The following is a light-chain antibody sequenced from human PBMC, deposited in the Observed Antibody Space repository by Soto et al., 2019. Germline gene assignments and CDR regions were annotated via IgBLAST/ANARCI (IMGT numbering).Light chain of an antibody. CDR3: QQYNNWPQT. CDR1: QSVSSN. Sequence: ERVMTQSPATLSVSPGERATLSCRASQSVSSNLAWYQQKPGQAPRLLIYGASTRATGIPARFSGSGSGTEFTLPISSLQSEDFAVYYCQQYNNWPQTFGQGTKLEIK. CDR2: GAS. J-gene: IGKJ2*01. V-gene: IGKV3-15*01.